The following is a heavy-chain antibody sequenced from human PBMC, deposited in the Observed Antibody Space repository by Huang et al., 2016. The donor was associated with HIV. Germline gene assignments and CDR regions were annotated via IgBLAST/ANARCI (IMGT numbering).Heavy chain of an antibody. CDR3: ATKTAAMDI. J-gene: IGHJ6*02. CDR1: TFTFGVYW. CDR2: IKQDECET. Sequence: VESGGRLVQPGGSIRLSCVGSTFTFGVYWMSWVRQFPGKGREWVANIKQDECETYYMESVKGRFNISRDNAKKVLFLEMNNVRVEDTATYYCATKTAAMDIWGQGTTVTVS. V-gene: IGHV3-7*01. D-gene: IGHD1-7*01.